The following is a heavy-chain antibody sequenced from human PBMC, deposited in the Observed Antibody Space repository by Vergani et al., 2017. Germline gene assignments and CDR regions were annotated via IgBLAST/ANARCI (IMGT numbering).Heavy chain of an antibody. V-gene: IGHV3-9*01. Sequence: EVDLVESGGGLAQPGGSLRLSCEASGITFWKFGMHWVRQGPGKGLEWVSGISWNSGAVDYADSVRGRFTISRDNAKNSLFLEMNSLRFEDTAVYYCARVGGIAAQTPTNYYYYYYMDVWGKGP. CDR3: ARVGGIAAQTPTNYYYYYYMDV. CDR2: ISWNSGAV. CDR1: GITFWKFG. D-gene: IGHD6-13*01. J-gene: IGHJ6*03.